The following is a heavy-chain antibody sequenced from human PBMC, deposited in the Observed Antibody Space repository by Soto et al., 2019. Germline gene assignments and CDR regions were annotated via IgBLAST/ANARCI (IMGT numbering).Heavy chain of an antibody. CDR1: GFTFSTYG. CDR2: ISYDGRNG. Sequence: QVQLLESGGGVVQPGRSLRLSCAPSGFTFSTYGMHWVRQAPGKGLEWVAVISYDGRNGYYVDSVKGRFTISRDNSKNMLYLEMNSLRVEDTAVYYCARPYSSSSSYYYGMDVWGQGTTVTVSS. CDR3: ARPYSSSSSYYYGMDV. D-gene: IGHD6-6*01. V-gene: IGHV3-30*03. J-gene: IGHJ6*02.